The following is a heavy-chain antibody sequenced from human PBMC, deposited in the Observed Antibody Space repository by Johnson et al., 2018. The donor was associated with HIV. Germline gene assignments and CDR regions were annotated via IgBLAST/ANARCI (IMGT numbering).Heavy chain of an antibody. J-gene: IGHJ3*02. CDR3: ANGGGGAFDI. V-gene: IGHV3-20*04. CDR1: GFTFDDYG. D-gene: IGHD3-16*01. Sequence: VQLVESGGGVVRPGGSLRLSCAASGFTFDDYGMSWVRQAPGKGLEWVSGISWNSGSIGYADSVKGRFTISRDNAKNTLYLQMNSLRAEATAVYYCANGGGGAFDIWGQGTMVTVSS. CDR2: ISWNSGSI.